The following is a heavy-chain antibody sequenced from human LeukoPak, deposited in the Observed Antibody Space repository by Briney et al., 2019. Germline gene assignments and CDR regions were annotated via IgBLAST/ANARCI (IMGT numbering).Heavy chain of an antibody. CDR2: INHSEST. CDR3: AREGRVPYYDFWSGYYRGYYGMDV. J-gene: IGHJ6*02. Sequence: SSGTLSLTCAVYGGSFSGYYWSWIRQPPGKGLEWIGEINHSESTNYNPSLKSRVTISVDTSKNQFSLKLSSVTAADTAVYYCAREGRVPYYDFWSGYYRGYYGMDVWGQGTTVTVSS. CDR1: GGSFSGYY. V-gene: IGHV4-34*01. D-gene: IGHD3-3*01.